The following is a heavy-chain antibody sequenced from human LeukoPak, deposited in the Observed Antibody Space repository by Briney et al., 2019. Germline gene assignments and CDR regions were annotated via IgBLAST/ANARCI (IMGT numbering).Heavy chain of an antibody. J-gene: IGHJ4*02. D-gene: IGHD3-10*01. CDR2: ISAYNGNT. CDR3: ARSPPLWFGELPLDFDY. CDR1: GYTFTSYG. Sequence: ASVKVSCKASGYTFTSYGISWVRQAPGQGLEWMGWISAYNGNTNYAQKLQGRVTMTTDTSTSTAYMELRSLRSDDTAVYYCARSPPLWFGELPLDFDYWGQGTLVTVSS. V-gene: IGHV1-18*01.